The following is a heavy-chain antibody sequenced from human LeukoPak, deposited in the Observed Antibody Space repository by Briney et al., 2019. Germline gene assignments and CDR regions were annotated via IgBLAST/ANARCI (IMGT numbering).Heavy chain of an antibody. D-gene: IGHD4-17*01. CDR2: INPSGGST. CDR3: ARDPYGDHDAFDI. V-gene: IGHV1-46*01. Sequence: ASVKVSCKASGYTFTSYYMHWVRQAPGQGLEWMGIINPSGGSTSHAQKFQGRVTMTRDTSTSTVYMELSSLRSEDTAVYYCARDPYGDHDAFDIWGQGTMVTVSS. J-gene: IGHJ3*02. CDR1: GYTFTSYY.